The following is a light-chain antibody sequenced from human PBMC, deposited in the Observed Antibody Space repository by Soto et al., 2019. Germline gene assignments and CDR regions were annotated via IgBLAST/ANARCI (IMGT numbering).Light chain of an antibody. J-gene: IGLJ1*01. Sequence: SVLTQPPSASGSPGQSVAISCTGTSSDVGGYNYVSWYQQHPGKAPKLMIYEVNKRPSGVPDRFSGSKSGNTASLTVSGLQAEDEADYYCSSYAGSSNVFGTGTKVT. CDR1: SSDVGGYNY. CDR3: SSYAGSSNV. CDR2: EVN. V-gene: IGLV2-8*01.